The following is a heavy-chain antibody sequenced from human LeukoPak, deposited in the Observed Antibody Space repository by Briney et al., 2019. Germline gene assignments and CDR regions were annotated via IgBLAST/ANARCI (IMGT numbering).Heavy chain of an antibody. CDR3: ARVTCSGGSCYVGLGIDY. Sequence: GGSLRLSCAASGFTFSHYGMHWVRQAPGKGLEWVAIIGYDGSKEYYEDSVKGRFTISRDNSKNTLYLQMNSLRAEDTAVYYCARVTCSGGSCYVGLGIDYWGQGTLVTVSS. D-gene: IGHD2-15*01. CDR2: IGYDGSKE. V-gene: IGHV3-33*01. J-gene: IGHJ4*02. CDR1: GFTFSHYG.